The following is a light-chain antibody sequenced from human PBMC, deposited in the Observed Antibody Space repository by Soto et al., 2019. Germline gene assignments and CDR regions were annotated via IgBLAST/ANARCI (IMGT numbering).Light chain of an antibody. CDR2: GAS. J-gene: IGKJ1*01. V-gene: IGKV3-15*01. Sequence: IVMTQSPATLSVSPGERATLSCRASQRVSSNLAWYQQKPGQAPRLLIYGASTGATGIPARFSGSGSGTEFTLTISSLQSEDFAVYFCQQYNFWPPWTFGQGTKVEIK. CDR3: QQYNFWPPWT. CDR1: QRVSSN.